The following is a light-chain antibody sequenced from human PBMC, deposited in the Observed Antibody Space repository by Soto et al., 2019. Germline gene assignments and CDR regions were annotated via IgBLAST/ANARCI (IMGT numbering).Light chain of an antibody. J-gene: IGKJ4*01. CDR1: QGIRND. Sequence: IQMAQAPSSLSASVGDRGTLTCRASQGIRNDLGRYQQKPGKAPNLLIYAASSLQSGVPSTFSGSGSGTDFTLTISSLQPEDFATYYCLQVYNYPLTFGGGTKVDIK. V-gene: IGKV1-6*01. CDR2: AAS. CDR3: LQVYNYPLT.